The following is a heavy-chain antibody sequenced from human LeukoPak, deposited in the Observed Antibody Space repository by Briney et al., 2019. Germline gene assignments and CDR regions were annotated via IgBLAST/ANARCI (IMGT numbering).Heavy chain of an antibody. CDR1: GFAFNTYW. Sequence: GGSLRLSCAASGFAFNTYWMNWVRQAPGKGLEWVAVISYDGSNKYYADSVEGRFTISRDNSKNTLYLQMNSLRAEDTAVYYCARVKREWLPQGGTFDYWGQGTLVTVSS. D-gene: IGHD6-19*01. V-gene: IGHV3-30-3*01. CDR3: ARVKREWLPQGGTFDY. CDR2: ISYDGSNK. J-gene: IGHJ4*02.